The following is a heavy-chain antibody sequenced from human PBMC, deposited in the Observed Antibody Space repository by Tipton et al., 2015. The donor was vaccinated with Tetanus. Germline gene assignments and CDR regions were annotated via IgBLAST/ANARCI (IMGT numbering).Heavy chain of an antibody. Sequence: TLSLTCTVSGGSVRSGDYSWIWHRPPTGKGLEWLAYVSYSGSTNSHYSLKSRITISPDTSKNQFSLKLSSVTAADTGVYFCARGVTMVHGVMLHAHFYYWGEGTLVTFSS. J-gene: IGHJ4*02. CDR2: VSYSGST. CDR3: ARGVTMVHGVMLHAHFYY. V-gene: IGHV4-61*08. CDR1: GGSVRSGDYS. D-gene: IGHD3-10*01.